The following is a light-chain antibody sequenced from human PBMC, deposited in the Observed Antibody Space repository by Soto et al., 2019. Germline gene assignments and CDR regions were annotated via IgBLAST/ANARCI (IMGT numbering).Light chain of an antibody. CDR3: QKYNSVPLT. CDR1: QDIDNY. Sequence: DIQMTQSPSSLSASVGDRVTITCRASQDIDNYLAWYQQRPGKVIKLLIYGASTLDPGVPSPFIGSQSGTLFTLTISSLQPEDFATYYCQKYNSVPLTFGGGTKVEIK. J-gene: IGKJ4*01. V-gene: IGKV1-27*01. CDR2: GAS.